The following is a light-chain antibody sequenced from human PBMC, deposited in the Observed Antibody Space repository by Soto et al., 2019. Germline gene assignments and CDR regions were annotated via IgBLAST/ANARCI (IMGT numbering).Light chain of an antibody. Sequence: EIVMTQSPATLSVSPGERATLSCRASQSVRTYVAWYQQKAGQAPRLLIYDASNRATGIPARFSGSGSGTDFTLTISSLQPEDFATYYCQHTNSFPLTFGGGTKVEI. J-gene: IGKJ4*01. CDR3: QHTNSFPLT. CDR2: DAS. CDR1: QSVRTY. V-gene: IGKV3-11*01.